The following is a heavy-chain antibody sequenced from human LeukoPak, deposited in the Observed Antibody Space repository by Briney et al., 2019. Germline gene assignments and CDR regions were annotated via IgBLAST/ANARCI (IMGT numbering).Heavy chain of an antibody. J-gene: IGHJ3*02. CDR1: GYTFISYG. CDR2: INPNNGGT. CDR3: AGEDNSSGYRPFDI. V-gene: IGHV1-2*06. D-gene: IGHD3-22*01. Sequence: VASVKVSCKASGYTFISYGINWVRQAPGQGLEWMGRINPNNGGTNYAQKFQGRVTMTRDMSMSTAYMELSRLRSVDTAVYYCAGEDNSSGYRPFDIWGQGTMVTVPS.